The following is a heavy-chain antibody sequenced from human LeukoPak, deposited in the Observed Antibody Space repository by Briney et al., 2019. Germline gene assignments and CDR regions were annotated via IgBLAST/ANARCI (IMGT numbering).Heavy chain of an antibody. D-gene: IGHD6-19*01. J-gene: IGHJ4*02. V-gene: IGHV3-23*01. CDR3: VREQSGTRGWYTVDY. CDR1: GFTFSTYA. CDR2: IRPDGDRT. Sequence: GGSLRLSCAASGFTFSTYATTWVRQGPGKGLEWVSAIRPDGDRTYYANSVRGRFTISRDNSKDTVYLQINGLRVEDTAVYYCVREQSGTRGWYTVDYWGQGTLVTVSS.